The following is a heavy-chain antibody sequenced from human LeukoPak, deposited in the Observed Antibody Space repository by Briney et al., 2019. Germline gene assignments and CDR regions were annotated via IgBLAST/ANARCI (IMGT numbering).Heavy chain of an antibody. V-gene: IGHV4-59*01. Sequence: SETLSLTCTVSGGSISSYYWSWLRQPPGKGREWSGYIYYSGSTNYNPSLKSRVTISVDTSKNQFSLKLSSVTAADTAVYYCARAEKARPGAFDIWGQGTMVTVSS. CDR1: GGSISSYY. CDR3: ARAEKARPGAFDI. J-gene: IGHJ3*02. CDR2: IYYSGST. D-gene: IGHD6-6*01.